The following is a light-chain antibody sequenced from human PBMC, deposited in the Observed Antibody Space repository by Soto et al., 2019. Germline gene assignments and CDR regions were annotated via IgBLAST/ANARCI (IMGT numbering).Light chain of an antibody. CDR1: QSVTRY. CDR3: QQRSNWRLT. Sequence: EIVLTQSTATLSLSPWERATLSCRDSQSVTRYLAWYQQKPGQAPRLLIYDTSNRATGIPARFSGSGSGTDFTLTISSLEPEDFAVYYCQQRSNWRLTFGGGTKVEIK. CDR2: DTS. V-gene: IGKV3-11*01. J-gene: IGKJ4*01.